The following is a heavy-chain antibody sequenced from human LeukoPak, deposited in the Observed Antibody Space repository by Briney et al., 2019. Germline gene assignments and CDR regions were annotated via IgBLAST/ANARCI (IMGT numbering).Heavy chain of an antibody. Sequence: SETLSLTCTVSGGSISSYYWSWIRQPPGKGLEWIGEINHSGSTNYNPSLKSRVTISVDTSKNQFSLKLSSVTAADTAVYYCARGWVLVAGNYYYGMDVWGQGTTVTVSS. CDR2: INHSGST. CDR3: ARGWVLVAGNYYYGMDV. CDR1: GGSISSYY. V-gene: IGHV4-34*01. D-gene: IGHD6-19*01. J-gene: IGHJ6*02.